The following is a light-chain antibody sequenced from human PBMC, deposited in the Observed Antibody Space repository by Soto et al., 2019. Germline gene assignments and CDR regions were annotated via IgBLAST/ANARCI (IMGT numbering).Light chain of an antibody. CDR3: QQRSNWPPWT. Sequence: DIQMTQSPSSLSASVGDRVTITCQASQDIKNYLNWYQQKPGKAPNLLIYDASNLKTGGPSRFSGSGSGTHFTFTISSLQPEDIATYYCQQRSNWPPWTFGQGTKVEIK. J-gene: IGKJ1*01. CDR2: DAS. CDR1: QDIKNY. V-gene: IGKV1-33*01.